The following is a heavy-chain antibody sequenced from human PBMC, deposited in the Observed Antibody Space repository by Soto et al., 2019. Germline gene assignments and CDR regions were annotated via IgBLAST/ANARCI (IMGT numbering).Heavy chain of an antibody. D-gene: IGHD6-19*01. CDR3: ARVEAVAGLYNYHGLDV. V-gene: IGHV1-69*12. J-gene: IGHJ6*02. CDR1: GGTFSNYA. CDR2: IVPIFGTT. Sequence: QVQLMQSGAEVKKPGSSVKVSCKVSGGTFSNYAIDWVRLAPGHGLEWMGGIVPIFGTTYYTQKFQGRATIIADDSTTTAYLEMSSLRSEHTAIYYCARVEAVAGLYNYHGLDVWGQGTAVTVSS.